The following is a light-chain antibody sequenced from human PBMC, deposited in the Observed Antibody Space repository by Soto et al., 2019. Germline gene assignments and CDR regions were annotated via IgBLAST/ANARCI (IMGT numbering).Light chain of an antibody. J-gene: IGKJ3*01. Sequence: EIVLTQSPATLSLSPGERATLSCRASQSVSSYLAWYQQKPGQAPRLLIYDTSKRATGIPARFSGSESGTDFTLTISSLEPEDFAVYYCQQRTNWLRSFTFGPGTKVDIK. V-gene: IGKV3-11*01. CDR1: QSVSSY. CDR3: QQRTNWLRSFT. CDR2: DTS.